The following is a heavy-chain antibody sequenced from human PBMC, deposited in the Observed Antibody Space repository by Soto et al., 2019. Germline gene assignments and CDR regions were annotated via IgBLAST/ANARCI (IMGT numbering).Heavy chain of an antibody. CDR1: GFTFSRYW. V-gene: IGHV3-7*01. Sequence: EVQLVESGGGLVQPGGSLRLSCAASGFTFSRYWMSWFRQTPGKGLEWLANINQDGSEKYSVDSVKGRFTISRDNAKNSLFLQMDSLRAEDTALYYCARDLIRATNGWPEDSWGQGTLVTVSS. D-gene: IGHD2-8*01. CDR3: ARDLIRATNGWPEDS. J-gene: IGHJ5*01. CDR2: INQDGSEK.